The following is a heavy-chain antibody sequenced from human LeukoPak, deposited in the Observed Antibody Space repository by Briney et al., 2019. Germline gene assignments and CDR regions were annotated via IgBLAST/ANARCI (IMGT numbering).Heavy chain of an antibody. CDR3: ARDLGSLTSAMVRGVIIKGYFDY. V-gene: IGHV3-30-3*01. D-gene: IGHD3-10*01. CDR1: GFTFSSYA. J-gene: IGHJ4*02. Sequence: GGSLRLSCAASGFTFSSYAMHWVRQAPGKGLEWVAVISYDGSNKYYADSVKGRFTISRDNSKNTLYLQMNSLRAEGTAVYYCARDLGSLTSAMVRGVIIKGYFDYWGQGTLVTVSS. CDR2: ISYDGSNK.